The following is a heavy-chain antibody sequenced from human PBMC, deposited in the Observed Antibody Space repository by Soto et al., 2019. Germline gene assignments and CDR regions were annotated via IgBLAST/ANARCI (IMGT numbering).Heavy chain of an antibody. Sequence: QVQLVESGGGVVQPGRSLRLSCAASGFTFSNYGMHWVRQAPGKGLEWVAVIWYDGSNKYYADSVKGRFTISRDNSKNTLYLQMNSLSAEDTAVYYCRAAGTGGSEIDYWGQGTLVTVSS. CDR1: GFTFSNYG. CDR2: IWYDGSNK. V-gene: IGHV3-33*01. CDR3: RAAGTGGSEIDY. D-gene: IGHD6-13*01. J-gene: IGHJ4*02.